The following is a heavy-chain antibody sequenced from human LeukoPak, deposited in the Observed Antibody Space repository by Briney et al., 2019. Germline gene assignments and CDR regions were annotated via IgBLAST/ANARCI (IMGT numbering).Heavy chain of an antibody. CDR1: GGSISSSSYY. V-gene: IGHV4-39*07. CDR2: IYYSGST. J-gene: IGHJ4*02. D-gene: IGHD6-13*01. CDR3: ARVRQHLNYFDY. Sequence: SETLSLTCTVSGGSISSSSYYWGWIRQPPGKGLEWIGSIYYSGSTYYNPSLKSRVTISVDTSKNQFSLKLSSVTAADTAVYYCARVRQHLNYFDYWGQGTLVTVSS.